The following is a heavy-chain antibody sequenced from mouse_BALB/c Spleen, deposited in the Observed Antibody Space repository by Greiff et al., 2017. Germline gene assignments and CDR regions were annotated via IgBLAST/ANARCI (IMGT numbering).Heavy chain of an antibody. CDR2: IRNKANGYTT. CDR1: GFTFTDYY. CDR3: ARRYGNYGYAMDY. Sequence: EVKLMESGGGLVQPGGSLRLSCATSGFTFTDYYMSWVRQPPGKALEWLGFIRNKANGYTTEYSASVKGRFTISRDNSQSILYLQMNTLRAEDSATYYCARRYGNYGYAMDYWGQGTSVTVSS. V-gene: IGHV7-3*02. J-gene: IGHJ4*01. D-gene: IGHD2-10*02.